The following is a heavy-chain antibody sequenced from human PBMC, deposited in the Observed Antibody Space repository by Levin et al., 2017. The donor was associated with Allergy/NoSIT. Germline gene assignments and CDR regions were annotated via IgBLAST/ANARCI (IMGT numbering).Heavy chain of an antibody. CDR2: INPNSGAT. J-gene: IGHJ5*02. D-gene: IGHD2-2*01. V-gene: IGHV1-2*02. CDR3: ASDPGSTSLNWFDP. Sequence: ASVKVSCKASAYTFTGFYMHWVRQAPGQGLEWMGWINPNSGATTYAQKFQGRVTMTRDTSISTAYMELGRLTSDDTAVYYCASDPGSTSLNWFDPWGQGTLVTVSS. CDR1: AYTFTGFY.